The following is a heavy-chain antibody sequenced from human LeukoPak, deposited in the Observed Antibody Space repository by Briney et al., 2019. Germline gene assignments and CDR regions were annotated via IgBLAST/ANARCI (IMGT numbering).Heavy chain of an antibody. J-gene: IGHJ4*02. V-gene: IGHV1-18*01. CDR2: ISAYNGNT. CDR1: GYTFTSYG. CDR3: ARDLGTNGVCVY. D-gene: IGHD2-8*01. Sequence: ASVKVSCKASGYTFTSYGISWVRQAPGQGLEWMGWISAYNGNTNYAQKLQGRVTMTTGTSTSTAYMELRSLRSDDAAVYYCARDLGTNGVCVYWGQGTLVTVSS.